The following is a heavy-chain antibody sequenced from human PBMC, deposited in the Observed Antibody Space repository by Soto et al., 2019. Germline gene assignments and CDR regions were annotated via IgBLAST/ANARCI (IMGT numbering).Heavy chain of an antibody. CDR1: GGSISSSSYY. D-gene: IGHD3-9*01. CDR2: IYYSGRT. V-gene: IGHV4-39*01. Sequence: SETLSLTCTVSGGSISSSSYYWGWIRQPPGKGLRWIGSIYYSGRTYYNPSLKSRVTISVDTSKNQFSLKLSSVTAADTAVYYCARVPYGYFDWLSDYWGQGTLVTVSS. J-gene: IGHJ4*02. CDR3: ARVPYGYFDWLSDY.